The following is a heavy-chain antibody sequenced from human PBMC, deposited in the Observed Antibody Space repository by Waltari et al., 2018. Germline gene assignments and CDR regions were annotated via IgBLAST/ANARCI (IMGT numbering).Heavy chain of an antibody. Sequence: EVQLVESGGGLVQPGGSLRLSCAASGFTFSSYWMSWVGQAPGKGLGWVANIKQDGSEKYYVDSVKGRFTISRDNAKNSLYLQMNSLRAEDTAVYYCARVTGGIAAAGTVLYYYYYMDVWGKGTTVTVSS. V-gene: IGHV3-7*01. CDR2: IKQDGSEK. J-gene: IGHJ6*03. CDR3: ARVTGGIAAAGTVLYYYYYMDV. D-gene: IGHD6-13*01. CDR1: GFTFSSYW.